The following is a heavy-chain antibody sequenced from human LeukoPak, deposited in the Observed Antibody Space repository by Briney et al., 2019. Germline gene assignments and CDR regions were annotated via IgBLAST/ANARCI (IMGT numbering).Heavy chain of an antibody. CDR2: TNPSGGST. CDR1: GYTFTRYY. J-gene: IGHJ4*02. V-gene: IGHV1-46*01. D-gene: IGHD3-22*01. Sequence: ASVKVSCKASGYTFTRYYINWVRQAPGQGLEWMGITNPSGGSTSNAQKFQGRVTMTRDTSTSTVYMELSSLRSEDTAVYYCARVRDDSSGPLDYWGQGTLVTVSS. CDR3: ARVRDDSSGPLDY.